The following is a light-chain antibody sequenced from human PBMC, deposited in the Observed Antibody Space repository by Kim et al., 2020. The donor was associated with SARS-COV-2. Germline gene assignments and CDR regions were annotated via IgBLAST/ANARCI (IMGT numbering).Light chain of an antibody. CDR1: TSNIGSRT. Sequence: GQSVTISCSGSTSNIGSRTVNWYQQLPGTAPKVLIYFNDHRPAGVHDRFSGSKSGTSASLAISGLQSDDEAHYYCAAWDDSLNGPVFGGGTQLTVL. CDR3: AAWDDSLNGPV. J-gene: IGLJ3*02. CDR2: FND. V-gene: IGLV1-44*01.